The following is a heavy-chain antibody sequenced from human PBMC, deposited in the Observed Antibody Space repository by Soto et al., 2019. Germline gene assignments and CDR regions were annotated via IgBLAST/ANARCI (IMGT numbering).Heavy chain of an antibody. J-gene: IGHJ4*02. Sequence: EVQLLESGGGLVQPGGSLRLSCAASGFILGGRTMSWVRQAPGRGLEWVSAISGSGGSTYYADSVKGRFTISRDNSKNTLYLQMDSLRAEDTAIYYCAQVTAYWGQGTLVTVSS. CDR3: AQVTAY. CDR1: GFILGGRT. V-gene: IGHV3-23*01. CDR2: ISGSGGST.